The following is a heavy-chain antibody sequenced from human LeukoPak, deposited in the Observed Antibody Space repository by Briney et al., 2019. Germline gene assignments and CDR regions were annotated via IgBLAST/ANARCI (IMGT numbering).Heavy chain of an antibody. J-gene: IGHJ4*02. CDR2: INDSGGST. CDR1: GFTFNTYA. D-gene: IGHD3-22*01. Sequence: GGSLRLSCAASGFTFNTYAMSWVRQSPGKGLEWVSAINDSGGSTYYADSVKGRFPISRDNSKNTLYLQMNSLRAEDTAIYYCAKGYYYDTGGPYYFDYWGQGTLVTVSS. CDR3: AKGYYYDTGGPYYFDY. V-gene: IGHV3-23*01.